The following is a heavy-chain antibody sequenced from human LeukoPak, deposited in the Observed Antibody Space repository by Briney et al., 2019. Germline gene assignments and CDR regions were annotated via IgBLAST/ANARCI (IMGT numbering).Heavy chain of an antibody. V-gene: IGHV1-18*01. CDR2: ISPYNGNT. CDR1: GYTFTSYG. D-gene: IGHD5-24*01. Sequence: ASVKVSCKASGYTFTSYGISWVRQAPGQGLEWMGWISPYNGNTNYAQKLQGRVTMTTDTSTTTAYMEPRSLRSDDTAVYYCAREMATIVNQFDYWGQGTLVNVSS. J-gene: IGHJ4*02. CDR3: AREMATIVNQFDY.